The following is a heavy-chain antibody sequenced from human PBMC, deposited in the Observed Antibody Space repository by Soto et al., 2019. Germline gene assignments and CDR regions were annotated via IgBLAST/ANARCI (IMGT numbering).Heavy chain of an antibody. CDR3: AREWDGDGYNSGWFDP. CDR1: GFTFSSYS. V-gene: IGHV3-48*01. Sequence: GGSLRLSCAASGFTFSSYSMNWVRQAPGKGLEWVSYISSSSSTIYCADSVKGRFTISRDNAKNSLYLQMNSLRAEDTAVYYCAREWDGDGYNSGWFDPWGQGTLVTVSS. CDR2: ISSSSSTI. J-gene: IGHJ5*02. D-gene: IGHD5-12*01.